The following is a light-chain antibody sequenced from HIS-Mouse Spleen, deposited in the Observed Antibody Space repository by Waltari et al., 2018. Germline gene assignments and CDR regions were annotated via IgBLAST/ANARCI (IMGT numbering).Light chain of an antibody. CDR3: YSTDSSGNHRV. J-gene: IGLJ2*01. CDR1: ALPKKY. V-gene: IGLV3-10*01. Sequence: SYELTQPPSVSVSPGQTARITCSGDALPKKYAYWYPQKSGQAPMLVIYEDSKRPSGIPERFSGSSSGTMATLTSSGAQVEDEADYYCYSTDSSGNHRVFGGGTKLTVL. CDR2: EDS.